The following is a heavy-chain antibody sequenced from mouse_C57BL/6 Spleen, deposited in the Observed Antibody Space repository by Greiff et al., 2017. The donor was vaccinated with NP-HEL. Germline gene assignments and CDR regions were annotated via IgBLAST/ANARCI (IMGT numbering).Heavy chain of an antibody. Sequence: QVQLQQSGAELVKPGASVKMSCKASGYTFTSYWITWVKQRPGQGLEWIGDIYPGSGSTNYNEKFKSKATLTVDTSSSTAYMQLSSLTSEDSAVYYCARGLLVVGAMDYWGQGTSVTVSS. D-gene: IGHD1-1*01. CDR1: GYTFTSYW. CDR2: IYPGSGST. V-gene: IGHV1-55*01. J-gene: IGHJ4*01. CDR3: ARGLLVVGAMDY.